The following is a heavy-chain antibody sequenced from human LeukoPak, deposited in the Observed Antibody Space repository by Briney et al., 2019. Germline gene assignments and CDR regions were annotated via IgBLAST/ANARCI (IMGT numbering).Heavy chain of an antibody. V-gene: IGHV1-2*02. CDR1: GYTFTGYY. Sequence: ASVKVSCKASGYTFTGYYMHWVRQAPGQGLEWMGWINPNSGGTNYAQKFQGRVTMTRDTSISTAYVELSRLRSDDTAVYYCARPPSGRISYYFDYWGQGTLVTVSS. CDR3: ARPPSGRISYYFDY. J-gene: IGHJ4*02. D-gene: IGHD6-6*01. CDR2: INPNSGGT.